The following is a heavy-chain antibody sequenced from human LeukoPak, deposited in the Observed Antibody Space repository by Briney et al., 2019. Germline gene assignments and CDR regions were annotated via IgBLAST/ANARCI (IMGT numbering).Heavy chain of an antibody. CDR2: IKQEGSEK. Sequence: QTGGSLRLSCAASGFTFSSYWMSWVRQAPGKGLEWVANIKQEGSEKYYVESVKGRFTISRANAKDSLYLQMNSLRAEDTAVYYCAREGSGVVPAAMGGGYYDYYYMDVWGKGTTVTVSS. D-gene: IGHD2-2*01. J-gene: IGHJ6*03. CDR1: GFTFSSYW. V-gene: IGHV3-7*01. CDR3: AREGSGVVPAAMGGGYYDYYYMDV.